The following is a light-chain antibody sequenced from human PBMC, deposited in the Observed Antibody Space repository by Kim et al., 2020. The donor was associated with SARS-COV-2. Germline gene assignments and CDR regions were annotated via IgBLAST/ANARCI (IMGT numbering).Light chain of an antibody. CDR1: QDISNH. CDR2: AAS. V-gene: IGKV1-16*01. J-gene: IGKJ1*01. CDR3: QKYNDFPWT. Sequence: ASVGDTVTSTCRASQDISNHLDWFQQKTGTTPKSLIYAASSLQSAVPSRVSGSVSGTHFTLSLSSLQPEDFATYYCQKYNDFPWTFGQGTKMDIK.